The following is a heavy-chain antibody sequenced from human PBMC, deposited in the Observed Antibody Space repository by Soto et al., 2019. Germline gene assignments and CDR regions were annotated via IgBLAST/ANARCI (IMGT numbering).Heavy chain of an antibody. Sequence: GGSLRLSCAASGFTFSSYAMSRVRQAPGKGLEWVGRIRSKANNYATAYAVSVKGRFTISRDDSRNTAYLQMNSLKTEDTAVYYCARGVYDFWSGHPKGLDYWGQGTVVTVSS. V-gene: IGHV3-73*01. CDR2: IRSKANNYAT. J-gene: IGHJ4*02. CDR3: ARGVYDFWSGHPKGLDY. D-gene: IGHD3-3*01. CDR1: GFTFSSYA.